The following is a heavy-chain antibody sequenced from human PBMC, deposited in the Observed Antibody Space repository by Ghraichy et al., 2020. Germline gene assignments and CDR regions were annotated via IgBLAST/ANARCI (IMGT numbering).Heavy chain of an antibody. CDR2: ISAYTGKT. D-gene: IGHD3-22*01. CDR1: GYTFTSYG. CDR3: ARDNHERSGYRGYYYHGMDV. J-gene: IGHJ6*02. V-gene: IGHV1-18*04. Sequence: ASVKVSCKASGYTFTSYGINWVRQAPGQGLEWMGWISAYTGKTKYAQKLQGRVTMTTDTSTSTAYMELRSLRSDDTAVYYCARDNHERSGYRGYYYHGMDVWGQGTTVTVSS.